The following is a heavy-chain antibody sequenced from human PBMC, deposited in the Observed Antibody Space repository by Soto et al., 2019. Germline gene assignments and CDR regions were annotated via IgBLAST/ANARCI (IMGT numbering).Heavy chain of an antibody. Sequence: PSETTSLTCAAYGGSLSGNYWGWIRQPPGKGLEWIGETHHSGSTAYNPSLKSRVTISVDTSRNQFSLKLNSVTAADTAVYYCARTTAAIHLNYWSQGTLVTVSS. D-gene: IGHD2-21*02. CDR1: GGSLSGNY. CDR2: THHSGST. CDR3: ARTTAAIHLNY. V-gene: IGHV4-34*01. J-gene: IGHJ4*02.